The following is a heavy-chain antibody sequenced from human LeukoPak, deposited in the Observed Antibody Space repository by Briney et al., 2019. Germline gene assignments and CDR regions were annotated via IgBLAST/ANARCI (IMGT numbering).Heavy chain of an antibody. CDR3: ARHRVGSSFDD. CDR1: GGSFSGYY. Sequence: PSETLSLTCAVYGGSFSGYYWSWIRQPPGKGLEWIGEINHSGSTNYNPSLKSRVTISVDTSKNQFSLKLSSVTAADTAMYYCARHRVGSSFDDWGQGTLVTVSS. J-gene: IGHJ4*02. V-gene: IGHV4-34*01. D-gene: IGHD6-13*01. CDR2: INHSGST.